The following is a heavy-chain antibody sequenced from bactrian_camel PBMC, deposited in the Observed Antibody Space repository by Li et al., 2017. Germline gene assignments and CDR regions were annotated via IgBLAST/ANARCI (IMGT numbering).Heavy chain of an antibody. Sequence: VQLVESGGGSVQAGVSLRLSCEISLYIYSSYYMGWFRQAPGKEREAVAAHYTGTATTYVADSVKGRFAISEDNAKNVLYLQMNNLQPEDTAMYYCTARGPYCYTKLSVADFTYWGQGTQVTVS. CDR3: TARGPYCYTKLSVADFTY. CDR1: LYIYSSYY. D-gene: IGHD2*01. V-gene: IGHV3S40*01. CDR2: HYTGTATT. J-gene: IGHJ6*01.